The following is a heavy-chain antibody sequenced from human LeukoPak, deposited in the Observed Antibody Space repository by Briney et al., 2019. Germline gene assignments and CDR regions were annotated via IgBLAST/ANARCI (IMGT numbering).Heavy chain of an antibody. D-gene: IGHD3-3*01. CDR1: GFTLSDYY. CDR2: ISSSGSTI. CDR3: ARGYDFWSGEYGYMDV. Sequence: PGGSLRLSCAASGFTLSDYYMSWVRQAPGKGLEWVSYISSSGSTIYYADSVKGRFTISRDNAKNSLYLQMNSLRAEDTAVYYCARGYDFWSGEYGYMDVWGKGTTVTVSS. V-gene: IGHV3-11*01. J-gene: IGHJ6*03.